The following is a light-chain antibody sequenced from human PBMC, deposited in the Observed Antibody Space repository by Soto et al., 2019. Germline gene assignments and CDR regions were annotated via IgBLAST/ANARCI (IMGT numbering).Light chain of an antibody. CDR1: SSDVGGYNY. CDR2: DVS. V-gene: IGLV2-14*01. Sequence: QSVLTQPASVSGSPGQSITISCTGTSSDVGGYNYVSWYQQHPDKAPKLMIYDVSNRPSGVSNRFSGSKSGNTASLTISGLQAEDEADYYCSSYTSSSTLYVFGTGTKATVL. CDR3: SSYTSSSTLYV. J-gene: IGLJ1*01.